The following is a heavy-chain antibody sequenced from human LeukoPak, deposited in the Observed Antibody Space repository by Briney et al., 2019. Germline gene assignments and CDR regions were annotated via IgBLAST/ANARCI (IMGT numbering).Heavy chain of an antibody. CDR2: INHSGST. Sequence: SETLSLTCAVYGGSFSGYYWSWIRQPPGKGLEWIGEINHSGSTNYNPSLKSRVTISVDTSKNQFSLKLSSVTAADTAVYYCARRSVVVVYRWFDPWGQGTLVTVSS. J-gene: IGHJ5*02. CDR1: GGSFSGYY. D-gene: IGHD3-22*01. CDR3: ARRSVVVVYRWFDP. V-gene: IGHV4-34*01.